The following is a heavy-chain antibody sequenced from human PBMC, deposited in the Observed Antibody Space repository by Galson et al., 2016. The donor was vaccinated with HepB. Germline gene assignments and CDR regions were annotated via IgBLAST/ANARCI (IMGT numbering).Heavy chain of an antibody. Sequence: QSGAEVKKPGESLEISCKTSGYSFTSYWIGWVRQMPGKGLEWMGIIYPGESDASYNRSFHGQVTISADKSITTAYLQWSSLKASDTAIYYCAAVPGRQKHNYDGMAFWGQGTSVTFSS. V-gene: IGHV5-51*01. J-gene: IGHJ6*02. CDR3: AAVPGRQKHNYDGMAF. D-gene: IGHD6-13*01. CDR1: GYSFTSYW. CDR2: IYPGESDA.